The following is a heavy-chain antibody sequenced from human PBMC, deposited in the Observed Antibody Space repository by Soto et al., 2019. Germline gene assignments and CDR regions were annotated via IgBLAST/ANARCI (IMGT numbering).Heavy chain of an antibody. J-gene: IGHJ4*02. D-gene: IGHD2-15*01. V-gene: IGHV4-34*01. CDR2: INHSGST. CDR3: ARGISGSDCSGGSCYIDY. CDR1: GGSFRGYY. Sequence: SETLALTCAVYGGSFRGYYWSWIRQPPGKGLEWIGEINHSGSTNYNPSLKSRVTISVDTSKNQFSLKLSSVTAADTAVYYCARGISGSDCSGGSCYIDYWGQGTLVTVSS.